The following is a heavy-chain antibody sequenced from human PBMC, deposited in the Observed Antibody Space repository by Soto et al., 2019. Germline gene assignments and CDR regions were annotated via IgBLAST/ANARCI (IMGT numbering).Heavy chain of an antibody. CDR3: AKDLTRQLAYWLDP. J-gene: IGHJ5*02. Sequence: ASVKVSCKTSGFSFTGYYIHWLRQAPGQGLEWMGWINAHSGGTEYAQKFQGRVTLTRDTSIATAYLTLTSLTSDDTALYYCAKDLTRQLAYWLDPWGQGTQVTVSS. D-gene: IGHD6-6*01. V-gene: IGHV1-2*02. CDR1: GFSFTGYY. CDR2: INAHSGGT.